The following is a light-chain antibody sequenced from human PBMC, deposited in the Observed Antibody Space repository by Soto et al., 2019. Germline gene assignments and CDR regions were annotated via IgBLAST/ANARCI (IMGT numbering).Light chain of an antibody. V-gene: IGLV2-14*01. CDR3: SSYTSTNTLV. J-gene: IGLJ2*01. CDR1: RSDVGGYNF. Sequence: QSALTQPASVSGSPGQSITISCTGTRSDVGGYNFVSWYQQHPGKVPKLLIYDVTHRPSGVSNRFSASKSANTASLTISGLQAEGEADYYCSSYTSTNTLVFGGGTKLTVL. CDR2: DVT.